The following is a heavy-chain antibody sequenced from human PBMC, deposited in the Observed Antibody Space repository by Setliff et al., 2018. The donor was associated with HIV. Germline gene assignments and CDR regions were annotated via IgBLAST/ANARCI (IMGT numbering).Heavy chain of an antibody. J-gene: IGHJ3*02. CDR2: IRDDGHYK. Sequence: GGSLRLSCAASGFTFSSYAMHWVRQAPGKGLEWVAFIRDDGHYKYYSEFAKGRFTISRDNSKNTLHLQMNSLGAEDTAVYYCARDFLAWTLGGAFDIWGQGTMVTVSS. CDR3: ARDFLAWTLGGAFDI. V-gene: IGHV3-30*02. D-gene: IGHD3-10*01. CDR1: GFTFSSYA.